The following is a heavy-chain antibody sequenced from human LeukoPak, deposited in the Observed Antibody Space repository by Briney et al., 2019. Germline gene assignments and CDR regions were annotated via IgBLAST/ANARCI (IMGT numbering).Heavy chain of an antibody. CDR1: GGSVSSINYY. J-gene: IGHJ6*02. Sequence: SETLSLTCTVSGGSVSSINYYWSWIRQPPGKGLEWIGYVFHSGSTNYNPSLKSRVTISVDTSRNQFSLRLSPVTAADTAVYYCARDVQRWLDLQYYYHGMDVWGQGTTVTVS. V-gene: IGHV4-61*01. CDR2: VFHSGST. D-gene: IGHD6-19*01. CDR3: ARDVQRWLDLQYYYHGMDV.